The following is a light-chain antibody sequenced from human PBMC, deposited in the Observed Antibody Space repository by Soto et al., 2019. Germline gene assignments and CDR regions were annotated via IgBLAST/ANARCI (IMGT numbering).Light chain of an antibody. Sequence: DIQMTQSPSSLSASVGDRVTITCRASQSISSYLNWYQQKPGKAPKLLIYDASTLPTGVPSRFSGSGSGTDFTLTISSLQPEDFATYYCQQSYSSPWTFGQGTKVDIK. CDR2: DAS. J-gene: IGKJ1*01. V-gene: IGKV1-39*01. CDR3: QQSYSSPWT. CDR1: QSISSY.